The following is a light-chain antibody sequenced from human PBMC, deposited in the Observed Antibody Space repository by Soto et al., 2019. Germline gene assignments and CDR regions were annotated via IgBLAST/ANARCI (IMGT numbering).Light chain of an antibody. J-gene: IGKJ2*01. Sequence: EIVLTQSPGTLSLSPGERATLSCRASQSVSSSYLAWYQQKPGQAPRLLIYGASSRATGIPDRFSGSGSGTEFTLTISRLEPEDFAVYYCQQYGSSHTFGQGTKLEMK. CDR1: QSVSSSY. CDR3: QQYGSSHT. V-gene: IGKV3-20*01. CDR2: GAS.